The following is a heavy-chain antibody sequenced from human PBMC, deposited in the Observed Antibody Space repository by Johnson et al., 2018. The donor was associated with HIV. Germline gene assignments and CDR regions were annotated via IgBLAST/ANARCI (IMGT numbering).Heavy chain of an antibody. CDR2: IPCDGSSS. CDR3: AKAFCSGYYPHAFDI. CDR1: GFTFSSYS. J-gene: IGHJ3*02. V-gene: IGHV3-74*02. D-gene: IGHD3-3*01. Sequence: MWLVESGGGVVQPGRSLRLSCAASGFTFSSYSMHWVRHAPGKGLVWVSCIPCDGSSSCYADSVKARFTISRANSKNSLNLQMNSLGAEESAWYSCAKAFCSGYYPHAFDIWGQGTMVTVSS.